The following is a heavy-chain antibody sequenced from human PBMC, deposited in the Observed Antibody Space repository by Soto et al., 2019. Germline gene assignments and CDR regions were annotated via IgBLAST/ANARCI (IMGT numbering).Heavy chain of an antibody. CDR1: GGSVSSGGYY. Sequence: PSETLSLTCTVSGGSVSSGGYYWSWIRQPPGKGLEWIGGINHSGSTNYNPSLKSRVTISVDTSKNQFSLKLSSVTAADTAVYYCASSTAETIRGTVDYWGQGTLVTVSS. D-gene: IGHD1-1*01. J-gene: IGHJ4*02. CDR2: INHSGST. V-gene: IGHV4-39*07. CDR3: ASSTAETIRGTVDY.